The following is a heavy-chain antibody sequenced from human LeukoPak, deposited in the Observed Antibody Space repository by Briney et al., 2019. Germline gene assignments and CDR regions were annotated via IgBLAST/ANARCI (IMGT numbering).Heavy chain of an antibody. CDR1: GFTFDDYG. CDR2: INWNCGST. CDR3: ARVISADSSGYYYVAYYYMDA. V-gene: IGHV3-20*04. J-gene: IGHJ6*03. D-gene: IGHD3-22*01. Sequence: GGSLRLSCAASGFTFDDYGMSWVRQAPGKGLEWVSGINWNCGSTGYADSVKGRFTISRDNAKNSLYLQMNSLRAEDTALYYCARVISADSSGYYYVAYYYMDAWGKGTTVTVYS.